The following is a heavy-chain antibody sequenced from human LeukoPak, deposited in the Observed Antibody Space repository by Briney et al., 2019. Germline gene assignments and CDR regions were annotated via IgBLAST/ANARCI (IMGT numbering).Heavy chain of an antibody. D-gene: IGHD3-10*01. CDR2: IYYSGST. Sequence: SETMSLTCTVSGGSISSYYWSWIRQPPGKGLEWIGYIYYSGSTNYNPSLKSRVTISVDTSKNQFSLKLSSVTAADTAVYYCARATAMVRGYNWFDPWGQGTLVTVSS. CDR1: GGSISSYY. V-gene: IGHV4-59*01. CDR3: ARATAMVRGYNWFDP. J-gene: IGHJ5*02.